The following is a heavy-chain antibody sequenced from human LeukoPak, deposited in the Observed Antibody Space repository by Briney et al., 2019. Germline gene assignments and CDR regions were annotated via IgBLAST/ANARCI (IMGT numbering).Heavy chain of an antibody. CDR2: INHSGST. CDR1: GGSFSGYY. CDR3: ASSIAEDAFDI. J-gene: IGHJ3*02. Sequence: PSETLSLTCAVYGGSFSGYYWSWIRQPPGKGLECIGEINHSGSTNYNPSLKSRVTISVDTSKNQFSLKLSSVTAADTAVYYCASSIAEDAFDIWGQGTMVTVSS. D-gene: IGHD2/OR15-2a*01. V-gene: IGHV4-34*01.